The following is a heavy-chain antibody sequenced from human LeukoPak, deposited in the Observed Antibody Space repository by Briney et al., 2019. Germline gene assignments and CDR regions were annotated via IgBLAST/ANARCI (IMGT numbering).Heavy chain of an antibody. CDR3: ARVIRGSGALDY. V-gene: IGHV3-33*01. D-gene: IGHD3-10*01. Sequence: GSYKYYADSVKGRFTISRDNSKSTLSLQMNSLRAEDTAVYYCARVIRGSGALDYWGQGTLVTVSS. CDR2: GSYK. J-gene: IGHJ4*02.